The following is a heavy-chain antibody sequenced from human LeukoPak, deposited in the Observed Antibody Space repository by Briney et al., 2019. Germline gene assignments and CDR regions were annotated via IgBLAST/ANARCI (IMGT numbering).Heavy chain of an antibody. CDR2: IYYSGST. D-gene: IGHD5-18*01. CDR1: GGSINSGGYS. J-gene: IGHJ4*02. CDR3: ARDNSYGYVDY. Sequence: PSETLSLTCAVSGGSINSGGYSWGWIRQPPGKGLEWIGYIYYSGSTYYNPSLKSRVTISVDTSKNQFSLKLSSVTAADTAVYYCARDNSYGYVDYWGQGTLVTVSS. V-gene: IGHV4-31*11.